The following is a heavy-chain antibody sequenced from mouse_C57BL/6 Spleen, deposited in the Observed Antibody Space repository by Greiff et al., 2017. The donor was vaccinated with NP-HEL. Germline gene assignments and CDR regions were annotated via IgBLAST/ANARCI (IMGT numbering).Heavy chain of an antibody. J-gene: IGHJ3*01. CDR2: ISYDGSN. CDR3: ARGVYDGYYVFAY. CDR1: GYSITSGYY. D-gene: IGHD2-3*01. Sequence: EVQLQQSGPGLVKPSQSLSLTCSVTGYSITSGYYWNWIRQFPGNKLEWMGYISYDGSNNYNPSLKNRISITRDTSKNQFFLKLNSVTTEDTATYYCARGVYDGYYVFAYWVQGTLVTVSA. V-gene: IGHV3-6*01.